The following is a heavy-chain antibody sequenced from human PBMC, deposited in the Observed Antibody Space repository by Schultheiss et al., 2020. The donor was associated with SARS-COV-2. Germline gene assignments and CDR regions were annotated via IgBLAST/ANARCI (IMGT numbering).Heavy chain of an antibody. D-gene: IGHD2-21*02. CDR2: IKSKTDGGTT. CDR1: GFTFSNAW. Sequence: GESLKISCAASGFTFSNAWMSWVRQAPGKGLEWVGRIKSKTDGGTTDYAAPVKGRFTISRDDSKNTLYLQMNSLKTEDTAVYYCTTEIGDTRPAYWGQGTLVTVSS. J-gene: IGHJ4*02. CDR3: TTEIGDTRPAY. V-gene: IGHV3-15*01.